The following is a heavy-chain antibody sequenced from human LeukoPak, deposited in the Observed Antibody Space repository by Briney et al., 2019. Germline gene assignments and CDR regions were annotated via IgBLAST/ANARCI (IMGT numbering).Heavy chain of an antibody. J-gene: IGHJ6*02. CDR3: ARSKHWLRLGEYYGMDV. D-gene: IGHD6-19*01. V-gene: IGHV3-66*01. CDR2: ISIGGST. Sequence: GGSLRLSCAASGFTVSSNYMSSVRQSPGNGLKWVSVISIGGSTHYADSVKGRFTISRDNPKNTLYLQMNGLRAEDTRVYYCARSKHWLRLGEYYGMDVWGQRTKVTVSS. CDR1: GFTVSSNY.